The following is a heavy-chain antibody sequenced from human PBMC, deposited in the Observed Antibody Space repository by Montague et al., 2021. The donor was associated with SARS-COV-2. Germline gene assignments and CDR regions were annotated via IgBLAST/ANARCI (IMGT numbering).Heavy chain of an antibody. CDR3: AKPGYSYGYPIDYFDY. Sequence: SLRLSCAASGFTFSSYGMHWVRQASGKGLEWVAVIWYDGSNKYYADSVKGRFTISRDNSKNTLYLQMNSLRAEDTAVYYCAKPGYSYGYPIDYFDYWGQGTLVTVSS. CDR1: GFTFSSYG. CDR2: IWYDGSNK. J-gene: IGHJ4*02. V-gene: IGHV3-33*06. D-gene: IGHD5-18*01.